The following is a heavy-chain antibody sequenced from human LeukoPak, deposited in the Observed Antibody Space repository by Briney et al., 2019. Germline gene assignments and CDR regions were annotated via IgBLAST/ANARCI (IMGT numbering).Heavy chain of an antibody. CDR3: AKDGRYYYGSGSYRYFDY. CDR2: ISYDGSNK. J-gene: IGHJ4*02. D-gene: IGHD3-10*01. CDR1: GFTFSSYG. Sequence: GRSLRLSCAASGFTFSSYGMHWVRQAPGKGLEWVAVISYDGSNKYYADSVKGRFTISRDNSKNTLYLRMNSLRAEDTAVYYCAKDGRYYYGSGSYRYFDYWGQGTLVTVSS. V-gene: IGHV3-30*18.